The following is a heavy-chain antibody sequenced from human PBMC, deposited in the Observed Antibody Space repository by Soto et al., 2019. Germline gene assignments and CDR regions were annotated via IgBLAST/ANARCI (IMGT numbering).Heavy chain of an antibody. V-gene: IGHV3-11*06. Sequence: QVQLVESGGGLVKPGGSLRLSCAASGLTFSDYYMSWIRQAPGKGLEWVSYISSSSSYTNYADSVKGRFTISRDNAKNSLYLQMNSLRAEDTAVYYCARDPGIVGAFDYWGQGTLVTVSS. J-gene: IGHJ4*02. CDR2: ISSSSSYT. CDR1: GLTFSDYY. CDR3: ARDPGIVGAFDY. D-gene: IGHD1-26*01.